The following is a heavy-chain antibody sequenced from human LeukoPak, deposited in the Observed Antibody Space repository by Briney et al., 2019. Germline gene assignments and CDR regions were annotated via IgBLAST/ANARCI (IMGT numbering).Heavy chain of an antibody. CDR1: GGSISSYY. J-gene: IGHJ3*02. CDR2: IYYSGST. Sequence: PSETLSLTCTVSGGSISSYYWSWLRQPPGKGLEWIGYIYYSGSTNYNPSLKSRVTISVDTSKNQFSLKLSSVTAADTAVYYCAARYSYGPDAFDIWGQGTMVTVSS. D-gene: IGHD5-18*01. V-gene: IGHV4-59*01. CDR3: AARYSYGPDAFDI.